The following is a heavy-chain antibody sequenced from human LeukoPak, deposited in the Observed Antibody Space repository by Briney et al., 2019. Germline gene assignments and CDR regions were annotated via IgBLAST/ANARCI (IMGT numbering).Heavy chain of an antibody. V-gene: IGHV4-39*01. Sequence: PSETLSLTCTVSGGSLSSGGYYWGWIRQPPGKGLEWIGSIFYSGGTYYNPSLKSRVTISVDTSQNQFSLKLSSVTAAETAVYYCARHWNIYDDFTFDYWGQGTQVTVSS. D-gene: IGHD4-17*01. CDR3: ARHWNIYDDFTFDY. CDR1: GGSLSSGGYY. CDR2: IFYSGGT. J-gene: IGHJ4*02.